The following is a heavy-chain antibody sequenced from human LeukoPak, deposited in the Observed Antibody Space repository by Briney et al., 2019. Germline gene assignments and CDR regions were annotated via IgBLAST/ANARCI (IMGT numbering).Heavy chain of an antibody. V-gene: IGHV1-46*01. CDR2: INPSGGTT. CDR3: ARAKGWFGELPFDY. J-gene: IGHJ4*02. CDR1: GYTLTELS. Sequence: GASVKVSCKVSGYTLTELSMHWVRQAPGQGLEWMGIINPSGGTTRYAQKFQGRVTMTRDTSTSTVYMELGSLRSEDTAVYYCARAKGWFGELPFDYWGQGTLVTVSS. D-gene: IGHD3-10*01.